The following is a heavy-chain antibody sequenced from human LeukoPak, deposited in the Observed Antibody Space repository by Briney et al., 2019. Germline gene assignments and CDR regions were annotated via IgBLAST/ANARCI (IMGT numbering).Heavy chain of an antibody. Sequence: GASVKVSCKASGYTFTGYYIHWVRQAPGQGLEWMGRINPNTGGTNYAQKFQGRVTMTRDTPITTAYMELSRLTSDDTAIYYCAKVPPSITAAGNWLDPWGQGALVTVSS. CDR1: GYTFTGYY. J-gene: IGHJ5*02. D-gene: IGHD6-13*01. CDR3: AKVPPSITAAGNWLDP. CDR2: INPNTGGT. V-gene: IGHV1-2*06.